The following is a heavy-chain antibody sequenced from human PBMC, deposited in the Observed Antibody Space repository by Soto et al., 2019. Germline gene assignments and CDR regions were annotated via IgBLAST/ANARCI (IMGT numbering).Heavy chain of an antibody. Sequence: ASVKVSCKASGYTFTSYDINWVRQATGQGLEWMGWMNPNSGNTGYAQKFQGRVTMTRNTSISTAYMELSSLRSEDTAVYYCARVRVAATGYYYYYYGMDVWGQGTTVTVSS. CDR1: GYTFTSYD. CDR2: MNPNSGNT. J-gene: IGHJ6*02. V-gene: IGHV1-8*01. CDR3: ARVRVAATGYYYYYYGMDV. D-gene: IGHD2-15*01.